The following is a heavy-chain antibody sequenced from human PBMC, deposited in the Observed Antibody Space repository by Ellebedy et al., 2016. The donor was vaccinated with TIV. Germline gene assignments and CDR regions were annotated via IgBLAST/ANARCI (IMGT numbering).Heavy chain of an antibody. J-gene: IGHJ4*02. CDR3: ARELGGSGGSDFDY. V-gene: IGHV3-33*01. Sequence: GESLKISCAASEFTFSTYHMHWVRQAPGKGLEWVAVIWYDGTAKFYAESVKGRFTISRDNSQNTLYLEMNSLRADDTALYYCARELGGSGGSDFDYWGQGTLVTASS. CDR1: EFTFSTYH. CDR2: IWYDGTAK. D-gene: IGHD2-15*01.